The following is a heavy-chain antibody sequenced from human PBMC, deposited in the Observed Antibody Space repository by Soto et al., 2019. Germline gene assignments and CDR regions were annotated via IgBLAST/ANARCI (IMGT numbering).Heavy chain of an antibody. Sequence: ASVKVSCKASGYTFTSYDINWVRQATGQGLEWMGWMNPNSANTGYAQKFQGRVTMTTDTSTSTAYMELRSLRYDDTAVYYCAREGQLGYWGQGTPVTVS. CDR2: MNPNSANT. J-gene: IGHJ4*02. V-gene: IGHV1-8*02. CDR3: AREGQLGY. D-gene: IGHD6-6*01. CDR1: GYTFTSYD.